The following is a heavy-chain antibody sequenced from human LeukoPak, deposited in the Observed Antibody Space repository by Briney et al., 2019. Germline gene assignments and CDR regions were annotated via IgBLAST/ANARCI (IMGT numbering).Heavy chain of an antibody. CDR3: ARDRGQTGYYWSYYYYMDV. CDR1: GFTFSRYW. D-gene: IGHD3-9*01. CDR2: IKQDGSEK. V-gene: IGHV3-7*01. Sequence: GGSLRLSCAASGFTFSRYWMSWVRQAPGKGLEWVANIKQDGSEKYYVDSVRGRFTISRDNAKISLYLQMNSLRAEDTAVYYCARDRGQTGYYWSYYYYMDVWGIGTTVTVSS. J-gene: IGHJ6*03.